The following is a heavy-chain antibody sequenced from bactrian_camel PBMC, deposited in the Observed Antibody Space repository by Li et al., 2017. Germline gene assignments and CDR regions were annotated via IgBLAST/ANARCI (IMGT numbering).Heavy chain of an antibody. V-gene: IGHV3S53*01. Sequence: QVQLVESGGGSVQAGGSLTLSCTTSGYTHSTYCMGWFRQAPGKEREGVASISGPSGTSYADSVKGRFTISRDDAKNTLLLQMDNLEPEDTATYYCAARLRPPPHSCQYNDYTTLGNYWGPGTQVTVS. CDR2: ISGPSGT. J-gene: IGHJ4*01. CDR1: GYTHSTYC. CDR3: AARLRPPPHSCQYNDYTTLGNY. D-gene: IGHD4*01.